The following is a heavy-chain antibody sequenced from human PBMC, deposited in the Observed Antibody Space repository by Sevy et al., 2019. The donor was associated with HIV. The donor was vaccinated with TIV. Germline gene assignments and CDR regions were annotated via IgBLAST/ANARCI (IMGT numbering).Heavy chain of an antibody. D-gene: IGHD3-10*01. CDR1: GFSFSTYM. CDR3: VRPYGSGSWEAFDV. Sequence: GGSLRLSCTASGFSFSTYMMNWVRQAPGKGLEWVASISYSSNYIYYADSLKGRFTISRDNAKNSLFLQMNSLRAEDTAVYYCVRPYGSGSWEAFDVWGQGTMVTVSS. J-gene: IGHJ3*01. V-gene: IGHV3-21*01. CDR2: ISYSSNYI.